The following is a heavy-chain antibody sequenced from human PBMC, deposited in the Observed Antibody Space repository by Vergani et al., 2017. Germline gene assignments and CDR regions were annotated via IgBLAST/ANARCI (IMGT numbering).Heavy chain of an antibody. V-gene: IGHV4-59*13. D-gene: IGHD3-9*01. CDR2: IYSTGST. CDR3: ARVMYRDEASTGYRLEGMDI. CDR1: GGSFNTYY. J-gene: IGHJ6*02. Sequence: QVQLEESGPGLVKPSETLSLTCTVSGGSFNTYYWSWIRPSPGKGLEWFGYIYSTGSTNYNPSLNSRVTMSVDTSKNQFSLKLRSVTAAETAVYFCARVMYRDEASTGYRLEGMDIWGQGTTVTISS.